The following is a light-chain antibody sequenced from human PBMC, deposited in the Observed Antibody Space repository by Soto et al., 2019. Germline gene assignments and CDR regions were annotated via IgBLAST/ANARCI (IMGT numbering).Light chain of an antibody. CDR1: QSVSSY. Sequence: EIVLTQSPATLSLSPGERATLSCRASQSVSSYLAWYQQNPGQAPRLLIYDASNRPTGIPARFSGSASGTDFTLTFRSPEPALFEIYYCHTLGNGPPVSTFGQVTKL. CDR2: DAS. J-gene: IGKJ2*01. CDR3: HTLGNGPPVST. V-gene: IGKV3-11*01.